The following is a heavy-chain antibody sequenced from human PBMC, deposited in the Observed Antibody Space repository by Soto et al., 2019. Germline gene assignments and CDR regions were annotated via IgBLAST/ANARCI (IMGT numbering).Heavy chain of an antibody. D-gene: IGHD3-10*01. CDR1: GFTFSSYS. CDR2: ISSSSSYI. J-gene: IGHJ4*02. V-gene: IGHV3-21*01. Sequence: EVQLVESGGGLVKPGGSLRLSCAASGFTFSSYSMNWVRQAPGKGLEWVSSISSSSSYIYYADSVKGRFTISRDNAKNSLYLQMNSLRAEDTAVYYCAREVTMVRGGYDYWGQGTLVTVSS. CDR3: AREVTMVRGGYDY.